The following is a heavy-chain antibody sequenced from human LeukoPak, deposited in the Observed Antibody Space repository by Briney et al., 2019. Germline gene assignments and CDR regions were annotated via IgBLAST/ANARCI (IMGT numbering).Heavy chain of an antibody. CDR1: GFSISSYY. J-gene: IGHJ4*02. V-gene: IGHV4-59*01. CDR3: ARRGRAAAGNLDY. Sequence: SETLTLTCTASGFSISSYYRSWIRQPPGKGLEWIGYIYYSGSTNYNPSRKSRVTISVDTSKNQFTLKLSSVTAADTAVYYCARRGRAAAGNLDYWGQGTLVTVSS. CDR2: IYYSGST. D-gene: IGHD6-13*01.